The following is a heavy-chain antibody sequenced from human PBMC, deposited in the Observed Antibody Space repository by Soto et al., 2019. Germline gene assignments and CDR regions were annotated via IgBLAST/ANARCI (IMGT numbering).Heavy chain of an antibody. CDR3: AREGGIVGATAADY. J-gene: IGHJ4*02. CDR2: IYYSGST. V-gene: IGHV4-31*03. D-gene: IGHD1-26*01. CDR1: GGYISSGGYY. Sequence: QVQLQESGPGLVKPSQTLSLTCTVSGGYISSGGYYWRWIRQHPGKGLEWIGYIYYSGSTYYNPSLKSRVTISVDPSNNQFSLKLSSVTAADTAVYYCAREGGIVGATAADYWGQGTLVTVSS.